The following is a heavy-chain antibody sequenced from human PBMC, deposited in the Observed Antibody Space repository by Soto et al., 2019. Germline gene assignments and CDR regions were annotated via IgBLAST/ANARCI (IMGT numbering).Heavy chain of an antibody. CDR3: GTHPGGGGY. D-gene: IGHD3-10*01. CDR1: GFTVSNNY. Sequence: EVQLVESGGGLIQPGGSLRLSCAVSGFTVSNNYMSWVRQAPGKGLEGVSVIYSGGYTAYGDSVKGRFTISRDNSKNTLILKRKSLGAHRTGVYFGGTHPGGGGYWGQGTLVTVSS. V-gene: IGHV3-53*01. J-gene: IGHJ4*02. CDR2: IYSGGYT.